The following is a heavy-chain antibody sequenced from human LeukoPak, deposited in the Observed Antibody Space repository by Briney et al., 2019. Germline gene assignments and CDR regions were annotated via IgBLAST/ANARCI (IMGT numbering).Heavy chain of an antibody. CDR1: GYTFISYD. D-gene: IGHD3-22*01. CDR2: MNPNSGNA. CDR3: ARADRGHDSSGYQRYYYYGMDV. J-gene: IGHJ6*02. V-gene: IGHV1-8*01. Sequence: ASVKVSCKASGYTFISYDIVWVRQVTGQGLEWMGWMNPNSGNAGYAQKFQGRVTMTRNTSISTAYMELSSLRSEDTAVYYCARADRGHDSSGYQRYYYYGMDVWGQGTTVTVSS.